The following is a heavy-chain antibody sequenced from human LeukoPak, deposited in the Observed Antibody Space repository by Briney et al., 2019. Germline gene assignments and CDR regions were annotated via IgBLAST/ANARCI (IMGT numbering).Heavy chain of an antibody. V-gene: IGHV1-69*13. J-gene: IGHJ5*02. Sequence: SVKVSCKASGGTFSSYAISWVRQAPGQGLEGMGGIIPIFGTANYAQKFQGRVTITADESTSTAYMELSSLRSEDTAVYYCARDLLRGGDCWFDPWGQGTLVTVSS. CDR1: GGTFSSYA. CDR3: ARDLLRGGDCWFDP. D-gene: IGHD2-21*01. CDR2: IIPIFGTA.